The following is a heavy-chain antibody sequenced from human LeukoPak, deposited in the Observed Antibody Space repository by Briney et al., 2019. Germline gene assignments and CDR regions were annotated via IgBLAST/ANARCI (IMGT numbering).Heavy chain of an antibody. V-gene: IGHV4-34*01. CDR1: GGSFSGYY. CDR2: INHSRST. Sequence: SETLSLTCAVYGGSFSGYYWSWIRQPPGKGLEWIGEINHSRSTNYNPSLKSRVTISVDTSKNQFSLKLSSVTAADTAVYYCARRLKALVGATFFRYNWFDPWGQGTLVTVSS. J-gene: IGHJ5*02. D-gene: IGHD1-26*01. CDR3: ARRLKALVGATFFRYNWFDP.